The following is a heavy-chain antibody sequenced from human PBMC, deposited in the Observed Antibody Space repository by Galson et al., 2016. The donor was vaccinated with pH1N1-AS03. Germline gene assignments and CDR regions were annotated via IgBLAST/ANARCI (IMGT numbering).Heavy chain of an antibody. V-gene: IGHV2-5*01. J-gene: IGHJ4*02. CDR3: AHRFYGSGASFFDF. CDR1: GFSLNDGGLG. CDR2: IYWHDDK. Sequence: PALVKPTQTLTLTCTFSGFSLNDGGLGVGWIRQPPGKALEWLGMIYWHDDKRYNPSLQNRLTLTQGASKSEVVLQMTNVDPEDTATYYCAHRFYGSGASFFDFWGQGILVTVSS. D-gene: IGHD3-10*01.